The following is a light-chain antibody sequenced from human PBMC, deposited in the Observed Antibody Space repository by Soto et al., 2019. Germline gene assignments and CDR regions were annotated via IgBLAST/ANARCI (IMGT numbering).Light chain of an antibody. J-gene: IGKJ3*01. CDR1: QSVSRSY. CDR2: GAS. CDR3: QQYGNAPFT. Sequence: PGERATLTCRASQSVSRSYLAWFQQKPGQAPRLLIYGASSRATGIPDRFSGSGSGTDFTLTISRLEPEDFAVYYCQQYGNAPFTFGPGTKVDIK. V-gene: IGKV3-20*01.